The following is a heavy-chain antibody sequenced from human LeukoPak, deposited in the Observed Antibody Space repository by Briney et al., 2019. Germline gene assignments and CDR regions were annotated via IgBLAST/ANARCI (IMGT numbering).Heavy chain of an antibody. J-gene: IGHJ4*02. V-gene: IGHV1-2*02. D-gene: IGHD1-26*01. CDR2: INPNSGGT. CDR3: ARGSRWDGKLYIDY. Sequence: ASVKVSCKASGYTFTGYYMHWVRQAPGQGLEWMGWINPNSGGTNYAQKFQGRVTMTRDTSISTAYMELSRLRSDDTAVYCCARGSRWDGKLYIDYWGQGTLVTVSS. CDR1: GYTFTGYY.